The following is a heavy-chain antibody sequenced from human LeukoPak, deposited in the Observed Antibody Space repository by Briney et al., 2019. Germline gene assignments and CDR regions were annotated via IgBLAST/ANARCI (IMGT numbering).Heavy chain of an antibody. CDR3: TRFDYYGSGGLFDY. V-gene: IGHV3-23*01. D-gene: IGHD3-10*01. CDR2: ISGSGFNT. Sequence: GGSLRLSCAASGFTFRNYGMSWVRQAPGEGLEWVSAISGSGFNTYYADSVKGRFTLSRDNAKNSLYLQMSSLTGEDTAVYYCTRFDYYGSGGLFDYWGQGILVTVSS. CDR1: GFTFRNYG. J-gene: IGHJ4*02.